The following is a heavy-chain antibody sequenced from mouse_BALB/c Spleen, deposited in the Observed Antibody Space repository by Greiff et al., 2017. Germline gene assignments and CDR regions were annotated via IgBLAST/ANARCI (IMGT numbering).Heavy chain of an antibody. V-gene: IGHV7-3*02. Sequence: DVMLVESGGGLVQPGGSLRLSCATSGFTFTDYYMSWVRQPPGKALEWLCFIRNKANGYTTEYSASVKGRFTISRDNSQSILYLQMNTLRAEDSATYYCARDMTTATGYFDYWGQGTTLTVSS. J-gene: IGHJ2*01. CDR1: GFTFTDYY. CDR3: ARDMTTATGYFDY. D-gene: IGHD1-2*01. CDR2: IRNKANGYTT.